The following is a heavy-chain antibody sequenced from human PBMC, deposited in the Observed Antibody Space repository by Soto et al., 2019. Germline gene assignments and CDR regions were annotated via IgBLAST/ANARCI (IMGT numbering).Heavy chain of an antibody. Sequence: EVQVLESGGGLVQPGGSLTLSCAASGFTFNTYAMTWVRQAPGKGLEWVSTITSSAGNTYYADSVKGRFTISRDNSKNTVYLQMNSLRAEDTAVYYCAKSVVVAAARAWFDPWGQGTLVTVSS. CDR3: AKSVVVAAARAWFDP. CDR1: GFTFNTYA. V-gene: IGHV3-23*01. D-gene: IGHD2-15*01. J-gene: IGHJ5*02. CDR2: ITSSAGNT.